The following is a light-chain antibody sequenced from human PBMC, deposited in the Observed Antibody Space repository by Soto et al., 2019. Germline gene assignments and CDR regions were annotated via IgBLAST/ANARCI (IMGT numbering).Light chain of an antibody. CDR1: SSDVGDYNY. J-gene: IGLJ1*01. Sequence: QSALTQPASVSGSPGQSISIGCTGTSSDVGDYNYVSWHQQHPGKAPKLMIYEVSNRPSGVSNRFSGSKSGNTASLTISGLQAEDEADYYCSSYTSSSTPYVFGTGTKVTVL. V-gene: IGLV2-14*01. CDR3: SSYTSSSTPYV. CDR2: EVS.